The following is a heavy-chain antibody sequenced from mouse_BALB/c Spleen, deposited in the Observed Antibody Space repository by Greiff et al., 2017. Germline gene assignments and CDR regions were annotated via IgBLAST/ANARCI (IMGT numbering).Heavy chain of an antibody. CDR3: TRDKRYDEGLDY. CDR2: ISSGGSYT. J-gene: IGHJ2*01. V-gene: IGHV5-6-4*01. D-gene: IGHD2-14*01. CDR1: GFTFSSYT. Sequence: EVMLVESGGGLVKPGGSLKLSCAASGFTFSSYTMSWVRQTPEKRLEWVATISSGGSYTYYPDSVKGRFTISRDNAKNTLYLQMSSLKSEDTAMYYCTRDKRYDEGLDYWGQGTTLTVSS.